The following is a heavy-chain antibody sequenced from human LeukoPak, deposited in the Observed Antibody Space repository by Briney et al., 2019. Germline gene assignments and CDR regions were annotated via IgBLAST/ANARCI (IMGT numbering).Heavy chain of an antibody. D-gene: IGHD1-26*01. CDR2: FDPEDGET. CDR1: GYTLTELS. J-gene: IGHJ4*02. V-gene: IGHV1-24*01. Sequence: GASVKVSCKVSGYTLTELSMHWVRQAPGRGLEWMGGFDPEDGETIYAQKFQGRVTMTEDTSTDTAYMELRSLRSEDSAVYCCGSVVRWELLLGDQGTLVSVSS. CDR3: GSVVRWELLL.